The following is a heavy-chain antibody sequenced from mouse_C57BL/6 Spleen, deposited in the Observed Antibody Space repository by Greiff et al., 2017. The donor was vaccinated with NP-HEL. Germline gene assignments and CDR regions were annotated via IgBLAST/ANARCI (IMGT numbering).Heavy chain of an antibody. Sequence: EVKVVESGEGLVKPGGSLKLSCAASGFTFSSYAMSWVRQTPEKRLEWVAYISSGGDYIYYADTVKGRFTISRDNAMNTLYLQMISLKSEDTAMYYCTRAIYYYGSSPYAMDYWGQGTSVTVSS. D-gene: IGHD1-1*01. V-gene: IGHV5-9-1*02. CDR3: TRAIYYYGSSPYAMDY. CDR2: ISSGGDYI. CDR1: GFTFSSYA. J-gene: IGHJ4*01.